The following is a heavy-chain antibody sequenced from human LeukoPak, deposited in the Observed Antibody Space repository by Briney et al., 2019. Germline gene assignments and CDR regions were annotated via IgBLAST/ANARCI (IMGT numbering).Heavy chain of an antibody. CDR1: GFTFSTYG. D-gene: IGHD5-18*01. Sequence: GRSLRLSCVASGFTFSTYGMHWVRQAPGKGREWVAVIWYEGSNKYYADSVKGRFTISRDNSKNTLYLQMNSLRAEDTALYYCARDYTAMAHFDYWGQGTLVTVSS. V-gene: IGHV3-33*01. CDR3: ARDYTAMAHFDY. CDR2: IWYEGSNK. J-gene: IGHJ4*02.